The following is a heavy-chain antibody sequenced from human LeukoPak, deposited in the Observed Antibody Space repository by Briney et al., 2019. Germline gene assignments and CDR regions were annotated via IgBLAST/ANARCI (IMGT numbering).Heavy chain of an antibody. D-gene: IGHD3-9*01. V-gene: IGHV3-23*01. CDR2: ISGSGGST. J-gene: IGHJ4*02. CDR3: AKPSPEYYDILTGYFD. Sequence: GGSLRLSCAASGFTFSSYAMSWVRRAPGKGLEWVSAISGSGGSTYYADSVKGRFTISRDNSKNTLYLQMNSLRAEDTAVYYCAKPSPEYYDILTGYFDWGQGTLVTVSS. CDR1: GFTFSSYA.